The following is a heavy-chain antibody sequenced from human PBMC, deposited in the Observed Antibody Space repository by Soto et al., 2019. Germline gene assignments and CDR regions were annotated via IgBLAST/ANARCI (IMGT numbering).Heavy chain of an antibody. Sequence: PGGSLRLSCAASGFTFSSYAMSWVRQAPGKGLEWVSAISGSGGSTYYADSVKGRFTISRDNSKNTLYLQMNSLRAEDTAVYYCAKGKGWYYYYGMDVWGQGTTVTFSS. CDR3: AKGKGWYYYYGMDV. CDR2: ISGSGGST. V-gene: IGHV3-23*01. CDR1: GFTFSSYA. J-gene: IGHJ6*02.